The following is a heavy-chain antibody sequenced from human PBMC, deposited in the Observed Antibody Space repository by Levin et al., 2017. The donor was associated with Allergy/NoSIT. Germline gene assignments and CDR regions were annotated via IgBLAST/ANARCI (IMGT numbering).Heavy chain of an antibody. J-gene: IGHJ5*02. CDR1: GGSISSGGYS. V-gene: IGHV4-30-2*01. CDR3: ARGSITIFGVGEDNWFDP. CDR2: IYHSGST. Sequence: SETLSLTCAVSGGSISSGGYSWSWIRQPPGKGLEWIGYIYHSGSTYYNPSLKSRVTISVDRSKNQFSLKLSSVTAADTAVYYCARGSITIFGVGEDNWFDPWGQGTLVTVSS. D-gene: IGHD3-3*01.